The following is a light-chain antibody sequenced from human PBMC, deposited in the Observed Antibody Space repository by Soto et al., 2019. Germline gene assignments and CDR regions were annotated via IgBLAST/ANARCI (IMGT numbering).Light chain of an antibody. V-gene: IGKV1-9*01. CDR2: SAS. Sequence: DIQLTQSPSFLSASVGDRVTITCRASQPISNYLAWYQQKTGKAPALLIYSASTLQSGVPSRFSGSGGGSWTEFSLTIRALQPDDFATYYCLQLNRYPLTFGGGTKV. J-gene: IGKJ4*02. CDR3: LQLNRYPLT. CDR1: QPISNY.